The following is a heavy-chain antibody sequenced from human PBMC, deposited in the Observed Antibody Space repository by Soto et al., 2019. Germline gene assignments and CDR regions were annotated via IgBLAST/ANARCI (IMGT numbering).Heavy chain of an antibody. CDR2: IYYSGST. J-gene: IGHJ6*03. Sequence: QVQLQESGPGLVKPSETLSLTCTVSGGSISSYYWSWIRQPPGKGLEWIGYIYYSGSTNYNPSLKRRVTISVDTSKNQFSLKLSSVTAADTAVYYCAREGYYDILTGYHYSYMDVWGKGTTVTVSS. V-gene: IGHV4-59*12. D-gene: IGHD3-9*01. CDR3: AREGYYDILTGYHYSYMDV. CDR1: GGSISSYY.